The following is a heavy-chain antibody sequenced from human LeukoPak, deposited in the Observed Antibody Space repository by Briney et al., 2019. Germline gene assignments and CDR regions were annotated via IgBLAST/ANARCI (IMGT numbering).Heavy chain of an antibody. CDR2: IKSKTDGETT. D-gene: IGHD4-17*01. CDR1: GFTFRIAW. CDR3: ATIATVTTMHYDY. J-gene: IGHJ4*02. Sequence: GGSLRLSCAGSGFTFRIAWMSWVRQAPGKGLEWVGRIKSKTDGETTDYAAPVKGRFTISRDDSENTLYLQMNTLKIEDTAVYYCATIATVTTMHYDYWGQGTLVTVSS. V-gene: IGHV3-15*01.